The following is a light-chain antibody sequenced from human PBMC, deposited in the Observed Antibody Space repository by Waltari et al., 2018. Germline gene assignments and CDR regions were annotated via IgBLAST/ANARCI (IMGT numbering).Light chain of an antibody. CDR2: DVS. CDR1: QSLGRS. J-gene: IGKJ1*01. V-gene: IGKV3-20*01. CDR3: QKYERLPAT. Sequence: EIVLTQSPGTLSLSPGERATLTCSPSQSLGRSLVWYQPKPGKAPRLLIYDVSRRATGIPDRFSGSGYGTDFSLTISRLEPEDFAVYYCQKYERLPATFGQGTTVEIK.